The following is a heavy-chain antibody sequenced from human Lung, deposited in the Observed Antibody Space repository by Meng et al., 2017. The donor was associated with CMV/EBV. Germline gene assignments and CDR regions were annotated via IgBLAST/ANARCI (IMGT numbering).Heavy chain of an antibody. CDR1: GFTFSSYE. CDR3: ASLKDIVVVPAAKGSKYYYYGMDV. J-gene: IGHJ6*01. V-gene: IGHV3-48*03. Sequence: GGSLRLXXAASGFTFSSYEMNWVRQAPGKGLEWVSYISSSGSTIYYADSVKGRFTISRDNAKNSLYLQMNSLRAEDTAVYYCASLKDIVVVPAAKGSKYYYYGMDVWGQVTXVTGAS. D-gene: IGHD2-2*01. CDR2: ISSSGSTI.